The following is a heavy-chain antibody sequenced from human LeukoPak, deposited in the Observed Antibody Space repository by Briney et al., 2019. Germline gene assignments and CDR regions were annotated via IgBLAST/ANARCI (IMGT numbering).Heavy chain of an antibody. CDR2: ISSSSSTI. J-gene: IGHJ4*02. V-gene: IGHV3-48*01. Sequence: PGGSLRLSCAASGFTFSSYSMNWVRQAPGKGLEWVSYISSSSSTIYYADSVKGRFTISRHNAKNSLYLQMNSMRVEDTAVYYCSSQPAVLDLDYWSQGTLVTVSS. D-gene: IGHD2-2*01. CDR3: SSQPAVLDLDY. CDR1: GFTFSSYS.